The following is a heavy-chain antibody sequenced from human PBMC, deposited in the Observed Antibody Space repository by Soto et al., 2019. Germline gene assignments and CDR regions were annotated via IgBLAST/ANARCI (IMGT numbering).Heavy chain of an antibody. CDR3: AKDIPTYYDFWSAKSGMDV. J-gene: IGHJ6*02. CDR2: ISYDGSNK. V-gene: IGHV3-30*18. D-gene: IGHD3-3*01. Sequence: GGSLRLSCAASGFTFSSYGMHWVRQAPGKGLEWVAVISYDGSNKYYADSVKGRFTISRDNSKNTLYLQMNSLRAEDTAVYYCAKDIPTYYDFWSAKSGMDVWGQGTTVTVSS. CDR1: GFTFSSYG.